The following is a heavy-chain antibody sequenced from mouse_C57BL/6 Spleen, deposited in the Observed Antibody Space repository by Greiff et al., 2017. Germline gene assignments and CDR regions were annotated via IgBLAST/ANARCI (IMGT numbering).Heavy chain of an antibody. CDR3: ARDPLYSNYDDYAMDY. D-gene: IGHD2-5*01. CDR1: GFTFSSYA. J-gene: IGHJ4*01. CDR2: ISDGGSYT. V-gene: IGHV5-4*01. Sequence: EVKLVESGGGLVKPGGSLKLSCAASGFTFSSYAMSWVRQTPEKRLEWVATISDGGSYTYYPDNVKGRFTISRDNAKNNLYLQMIHLKSEDTAMYYCARDPLYSNYDDYAMDYWGQGTSVTVSS.